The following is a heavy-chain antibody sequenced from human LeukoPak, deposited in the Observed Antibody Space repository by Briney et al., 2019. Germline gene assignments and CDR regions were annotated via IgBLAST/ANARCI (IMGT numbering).Heavy chain of an antibody. Sequence: GGSLRLSCAASGFTFSSYEMSWVRQAPGKGLEWVAFISSSGTTMYYADSVKGRFTISRDNSKNTLYLQMNSLRAEDTAVYYCAKDKPHHFLVGATSFDYWGQGTLVTVSS. CDR3: AKDKPHHFLVGATSFDY. CDR1: GFTFSSYE. D-gene: IGHD1-26*01. CDR2: ISSSGTTM. J-gene: IGHJ4*02. V-gene: IGHV3-48*03.